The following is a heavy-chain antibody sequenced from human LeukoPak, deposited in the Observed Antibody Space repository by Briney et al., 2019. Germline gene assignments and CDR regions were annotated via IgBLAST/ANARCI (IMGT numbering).Heavy chain of an antibody. CDR2: INHSGST. Sequence: PSETLSLTCAVYGGSFSGYYWSWIRQPPGKGLEWIGEINHSGSTNYNPSLKSRVTISADTSKNQFSLKLSSVTAADTAVYYCARGRVYDFWSGYYTPDGYYFDYWGQGTLVTVSS. J-gene: IGHJ4*02. V-gene: IGHV4-34*01. CDR1: GGSFSGYY. CDR3: ARGRVYDFWSGYYTPDGYYFDY. D-gene: IGHD3-3*01.